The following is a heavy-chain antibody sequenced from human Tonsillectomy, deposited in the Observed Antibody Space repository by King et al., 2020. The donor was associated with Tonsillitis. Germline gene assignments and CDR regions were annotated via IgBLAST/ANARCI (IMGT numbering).Heavy chain of an antibody. V-gene: IGHV4-34*01. CDR1: GGSFSGYY. CDR2: INHSGST. Sequence: VQLPQWGAGLLKPSETLSLTCAVYGGSFSGYYWSWIRQPPGKGLEWIGEINHSGSTNYNPSLKSRVTISVDTSKNQFSLKLSSVTAADTAVYYCARGYCSGGSCYNPYYYYYYMDVWGKGTTVTVSS. D-gene: IGHD2-15*01. CDR3: ARGYCSGGSCYNPYYYYYYMDV. J-gene: IGHJ6*03.